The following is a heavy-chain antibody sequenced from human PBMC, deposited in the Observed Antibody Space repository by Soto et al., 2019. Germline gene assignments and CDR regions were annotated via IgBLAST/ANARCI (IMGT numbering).Heavy chain of an antibody. J-gene: IGHJ4*02. D-gene: IGHD3-22*01. CDR1: GGSISSYY. V-gene: IGHV4-59*01. CDR2: IYYSGST. Sequence: TSETLSLTCTVSGGSISSYYWSWIRQPPGKGLEWIGYIYYSGSTNYNPSLKSRVTISVDTSKNQFSLKLSSVTAADTAVYYCARGVGSYGYDYYDSSGYYYDYWGQGTLVTVSS. CDR3: ARGVGSYGYDYYDSSGYYYDY.